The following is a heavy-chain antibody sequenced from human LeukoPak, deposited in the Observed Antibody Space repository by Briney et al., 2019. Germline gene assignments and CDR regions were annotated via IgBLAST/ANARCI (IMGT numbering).Heavy chain of an antibody. CDR3: AKGYSSSWYSVHDH. CDR2: ISGGGGDNT. CDR1: GFSISTYA. J-gene: IGHJ4*02. V-gene: IGHV3-23*01. D-gene: IGHD6-13*01. Sequence: GGSLRLSCAGSGFSISTYAMSWVRQAPGKGLEWVSGISGGGGDNTYYADSVKGRFTISRDNSKNTLHLQMSSLRAEDTAVYYCAKGYSSSWYSVHDHWGQGTQVTVSS.